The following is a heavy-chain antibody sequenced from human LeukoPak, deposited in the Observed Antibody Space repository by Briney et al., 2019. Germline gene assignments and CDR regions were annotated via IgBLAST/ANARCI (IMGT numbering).Heavy chain of an antibody. V-gene: IGHV3-33*01. CDR1: GFTFSSYG. Sequence: PGGSLRLSCAASGFTFSSYGMHWVRQAPGKGLEWVAVIWYDGSNKYYADSVKGRFTISRDNSKNTLYLQMNNLRAEDTAVYYCARETSANGDGFDYWGQGTLVTVSS. CDR3: ARETSANGDGFDY. D-gene: IGHD4-17*01. CDR2: IWYDGSNK. J-gene: IGHJ4*02.